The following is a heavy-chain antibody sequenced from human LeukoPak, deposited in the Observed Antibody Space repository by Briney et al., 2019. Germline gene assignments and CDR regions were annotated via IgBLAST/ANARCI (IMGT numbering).Heavy chain of an antibody. Sequence: PSETLSLTCTVSNGSVNSFYWSWIRQTPGKGLEWIGYIHYTGSTNYNPSLRSRASISVDTSKNKFSLKVTSVTAADTAVYFCAREGLTPCNFKVCSAQPYFDAWGPGALVTVSS. CDR2: IHYTGST. CDR1: NGSVNSFY. CDR3: AREGLTPCNFKVCSAQPYFDA. J-gene: IGHJ5*02. V-gene: IGHV4-59*02. D-gene: IGHD2/OR15-2a*01.